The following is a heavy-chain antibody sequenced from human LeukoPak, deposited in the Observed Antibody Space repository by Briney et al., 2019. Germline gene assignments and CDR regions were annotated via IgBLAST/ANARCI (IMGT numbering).Heavy chain of an antibody. J-gene: IGHJ4*02. CDR2: ISGSGGST. CDR3: AKDIYDSSGYYYGSPADY. Sequence: GGSLRLSCASSGFTFSSYAMSWVRQAPGKGLEWVSGISGSGGSTYYADSVKGRFTISRDNSKNTLYLQMNSLRAEDTAVYYCAKDIYDSSGYYYGSPADYWGQRTLVTVSS. CDR1: GFTFSSYA. V-gene: IGHV3-23*01. D-gene: IGHD3-22*01.